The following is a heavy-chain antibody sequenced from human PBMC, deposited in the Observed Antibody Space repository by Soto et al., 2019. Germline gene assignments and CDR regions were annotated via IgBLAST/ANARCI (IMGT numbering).Heavy chain of an antibody. CDR3: ARGVLRYFDWPYPDY. J-gene: IGHJ4*02. CDR2: INAGNGNT. Sequence: ASVKVSCKASGYTFTSYAMHWVRQAPGQRLEWMGWINAGNGNTKYSQKFQGRVTITRDTSASTAYMELSSLRSEDTAVYYCARGVLRYFDWPYPDYWGQGTLVTVSS. D-gene: IGHD3-9*01. V-gene: IGHV1-3*01. CDR1: GYTFTSYA.